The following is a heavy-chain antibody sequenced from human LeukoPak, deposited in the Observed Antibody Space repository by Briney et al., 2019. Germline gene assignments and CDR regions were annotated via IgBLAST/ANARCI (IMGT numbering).Heavy chain of an antibody. D-gene: IGHD6-19*01. V-gene: IGHV1-8*01. J-gene: IGHJ4*02. CDR1: GYTFTSYD. Sequence: ASVKVSCKASGYTFTSYDINWVRQATGQGLEWMGWMNPNSGNTGYAQKFQGRVTMTRNTSISTAYMELSSLRSEDTAAYYCARRKRAGHAFDYWGQGTLVTVSS. CDR3: ARRKRAGHAFDY. CDR2: MNPNSGNT.